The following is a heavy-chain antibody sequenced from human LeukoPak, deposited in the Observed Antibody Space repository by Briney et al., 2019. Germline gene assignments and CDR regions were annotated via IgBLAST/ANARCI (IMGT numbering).Heavy chain of an antibody. CDR2: IYPGDSDT. CDR3: ARVSDHYFDY. D-gene: IGHD1-14*01. J-gene: IGHJ4*02. Sequence: GESLKISSKASGYSFTSYWIGWVRQMPGKGLEWMGIIYPGDSDTRYSPSFQGQVTISADKSISTAYLRWSSLKASDIAMYYCARVSDHYFDYWGQGTLATVSS. CDR1: GYSFTSYW. V-gene: IGHV5-51*01.